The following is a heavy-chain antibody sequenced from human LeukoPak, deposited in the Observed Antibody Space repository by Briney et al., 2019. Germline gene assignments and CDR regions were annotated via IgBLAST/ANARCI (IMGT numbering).Heavy chain of an antibody. CDR2: ISSSGSTI. Sequence: GGSLRLSCAASGFTFSSYEMTWVRQAPGKGLEWVSYISSSGSTIYYADSVKGRFTISRDNAKNSLYLQMNSLRAEDTAVYYCAREGYDILTGYYKAFDIWGQGTMVTVSS. J-gene: IGHJ3*02. CDR1: GFTFSSYE. V-gene: IGHV3-48*03. CDR3: AREGYDILTGYYKAFDI. D-gene: IGHD3-9*01.